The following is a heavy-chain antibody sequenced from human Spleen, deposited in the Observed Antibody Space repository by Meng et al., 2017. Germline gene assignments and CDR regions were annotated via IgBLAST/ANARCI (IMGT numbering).Heavy chain of an antibody. Sequence: QLQLQESGSGLVKPSQTLSLTCTVSGGSISSGGYYWSWVRQYPGKGLEWIAYISYSGSTGYNPSLKSRVTISADMSKNQFSLKLTSVTGADTAVYYCARVGGCSGGGCYHRLFDYWGQGTLVTVSS. CDR2: ISYSGST. J-gene: IGHJ4*02. CDR1: GGSISSGGYY. CDR3: ARVGGCSGGGCYHRLFDY. V-gene: IGHV4-31*03. D-gene: IGHD2-15*01.